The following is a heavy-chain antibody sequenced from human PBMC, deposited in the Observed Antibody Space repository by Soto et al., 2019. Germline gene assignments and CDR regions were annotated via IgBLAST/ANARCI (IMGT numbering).Heavy chain of an antibody. CDR1: GFTFSSYG. Sequence: QAGGSLRLSCAASGFTFSSYGMHWVRQAPGKGLEWVAVISYDGSNKYYADSVKGRFTISRDNSKNTLYLQMNSLRAEDTAVYYCAKDSSSCLDYWGQGTLVTVSS. J-gene: IGHJ4*02. CDR3: AKDSSSCLDY. CDR2: ISYDGSNK. D-gene: IGHD6-13*01. V-gene: IGHV3-30*18.